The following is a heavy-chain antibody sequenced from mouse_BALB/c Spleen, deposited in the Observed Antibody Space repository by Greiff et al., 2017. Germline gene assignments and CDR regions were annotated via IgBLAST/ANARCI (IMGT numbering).Heavy chain of an antibody. Sequence: EVQVVESGGGLVKPGGSLKLSCAASGFAFSSYDMSWVRQTPEKRLECVAYISSGGGSTYYPDTVKGRFTISRDNAKNTLYLQMSSLKSEDTAMYYCARPLYDGYLYYFDYWGQGTTLTVSS. CDR3: ARPLYDGYLYYFDY. CDR2: ISSGGGST. CDR1: GFAFSSYD. V-gene: IGHV5-12-1*01. D-gene: IGHD2-3*01. J-gene: IGHJ2*01.